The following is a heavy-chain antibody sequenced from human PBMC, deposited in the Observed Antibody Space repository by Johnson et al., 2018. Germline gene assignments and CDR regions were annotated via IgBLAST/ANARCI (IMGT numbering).Heavy chain of an antibody. CDR1: GITFSSQG. CDR2: ISYDGSEQ. CDR3: AKGGMVVTNIQYLQH. J-gene: IGHJ1*01. D-gene: IGHD2-21*02. Sequence: QVQLVQSGGGVVQPGRSLRLSCAASGITFSSQGMYWVRQAPGKGLEWVAVISYDGSEQYYADSEKGRFTISRDNAKNTLYLQQNSLSAEDTAAYYCAKGGMVVTNIQYLQHWGQGTLVSVSS. V-gene: IGHV3-30*18.